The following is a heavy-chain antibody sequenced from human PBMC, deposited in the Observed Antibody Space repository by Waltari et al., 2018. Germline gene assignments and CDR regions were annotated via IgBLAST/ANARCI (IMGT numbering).Heavy chain of an antibody. CDR1: GFTFSSYW. Sequence: QLVESGGGLVQPGGSLRLSCAASGFTFSSYWMSWVRQAPGKGLEWVANIKQDGSEKYYVDSVKGRFTISRDNAKNSLYLQMNSLRAEDTAVYYCARDYGDYRYAFDIWGQGTMVTVSS. CDR3: ARDYGDYRYAFDI. J-gene: IGHJ3*02. V-gene: IGHV3-7*01. D-gene: IGHD4-17*01. CDR2: IKQDGSEK.